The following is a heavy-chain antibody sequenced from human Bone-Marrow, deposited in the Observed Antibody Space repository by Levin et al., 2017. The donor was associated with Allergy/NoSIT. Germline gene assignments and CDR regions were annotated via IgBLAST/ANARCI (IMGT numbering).Heavy chain of an antibody. V-gene: IGHV1-8*01. CDR2: MNPSSTNT. D-gene: IGHD6-13*01. CDR1: GYTFTSFD. CDR3: ARGRGAAAGGRSDI. Sequence: GESLKISCKASGYTFTSFDINWVRQATGQGLEWMGWMNPSSTNTGLAQSFQGRVTMTTNISISTAYMELTSLTSEDTAVYYCARGRGAAAGGRSDIWGQGTMVTVSS. J-gene: IGHJ3*02.